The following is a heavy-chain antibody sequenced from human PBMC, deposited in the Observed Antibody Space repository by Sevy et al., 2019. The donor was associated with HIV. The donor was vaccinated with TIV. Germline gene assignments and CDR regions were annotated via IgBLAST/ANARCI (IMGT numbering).Heavy chain of an antibody. J-gene: IGHJ4*02. V-gene: IGHV1-69*13. D-gene: IGHD4-17*01. CDR3: ARDRSRIEVDYGDYSTHQRGGFDY. CDR1: GGTFSSYA. Sequence: GASVKVSCKASGGTFSSYAISWVRQAPGQGLEWMGGIIPIFGTANYAQKFQGRVTITADESTSTAYMELSSLRSEDTAVYYCARDRSRIEVDYGDYSTHQRGGFDYWGQGTLVTVSS. CDR2: IIPIFGTA.